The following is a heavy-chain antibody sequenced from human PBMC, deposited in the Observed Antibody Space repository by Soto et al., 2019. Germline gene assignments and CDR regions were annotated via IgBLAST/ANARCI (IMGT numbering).Heavy chain of an antibody. J-gene: IGHJ5*02. Sequence: SETLSLTCTVSGGSISNSYYYWGWIRQPQRKGLVWIGSISYSGSTYYNPSLKSRVAISLDTSKSQFSLNLNSVTAADTAVYYCARSRYCSGGTCYDHFNWFGPWGQGTLVTVSS. D-gene: IGHD2-15*01. CDR2: ISYSGST. CDR3: ARSRYCSGGTCYDHFNWFGP. CDR1: GGSISNSYYY. V-gene: IGHV4-39*07.